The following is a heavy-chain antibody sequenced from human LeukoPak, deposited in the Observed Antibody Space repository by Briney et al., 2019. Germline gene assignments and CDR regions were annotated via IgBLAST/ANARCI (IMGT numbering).Heavy chain of an antibody. CDR3: ARVGAAAGNWFDP. D-gene: IGHD6-13*01. J-gene: IGHJ5*02. V-gene: IGHV1-69*04. CDR2: IIPILGIA. Sequence: SVKVSCKASGGTFSSYAISWVRQAPGQGLEWMGRIIPILGIANYAQKFQGRVTITADKSTSTASMELSSLRSEDTALYYGARVGAAAGNWFDPWGQGTLVTVSS. CDR1: GGTFSSYA.